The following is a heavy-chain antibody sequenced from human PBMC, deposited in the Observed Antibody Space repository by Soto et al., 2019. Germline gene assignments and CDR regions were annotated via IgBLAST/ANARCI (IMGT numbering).Heavy chain of an antibody. CDR3: ARDDGPFDY. Sequence: PGGSLRLPCAALGLTFGDYDVSWIRQAPGKGLEWVSYISSSGSTIYYADSVKGRFTISRDNAKDSLYLQMNSLRAEDTAVYYCARDDGPFDYWGQGTLVTVSS. CDR2: ISSSGSTI. CDR1: GLTFGDYD. J-gene: IGHJ4*02. V-gene: IGHV3-11*01.